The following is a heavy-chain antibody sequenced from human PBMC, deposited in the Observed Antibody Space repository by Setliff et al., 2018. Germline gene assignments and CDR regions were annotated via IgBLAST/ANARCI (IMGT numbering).Heavy chain of an antibody. CDR1: GDSISSRRNY. Sequence: PSETLSLTCTVSGDSISSRRNYWGWFRQPAGKELEWIGQIYTSWSTNYNPSLKSRVTISLDTSKNQCVRKVRSVTAADTAVYYCARDRGSNNSPEDFDYWGLGTLVTVSS. V-gene: IGHV4-61*09. CDR2: IYTSWST. D-gene: IGHD1-1*01. J-gene: IGHJ4*02. CDR3: ARDRGSNNSPEDFDY.